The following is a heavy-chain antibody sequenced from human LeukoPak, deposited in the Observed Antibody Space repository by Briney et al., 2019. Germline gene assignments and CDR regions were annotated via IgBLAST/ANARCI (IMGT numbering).Heavy chain of an antibody. Sequence: PSETLSLTCTVSNGSINFVSYYWSWIRQPPGKGLEWLGYIHYTGNTIYNPSLKSRATISMDPAKNQFSLKVSSVTAADTAVYYCARDGAGMTGTGLDYWGQGILATVSS. CDR2: IHYTGNT. CDR3: ARDGAGMTGTGLDY. D-gene: IGHD3-9*01. V-gene: IGHV4-61*01. CDR1: NGSINFVSYY. J-gene: IGHJ4*02.